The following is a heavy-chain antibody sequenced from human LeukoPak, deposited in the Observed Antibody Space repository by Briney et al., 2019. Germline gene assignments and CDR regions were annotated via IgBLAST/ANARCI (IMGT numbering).Heavy chain of an antibody. CDR3: ANCYDSSGFFAY. CDR2: IDTNTGNP. CDR1: GYTFTKYA. V-gene: IGHV7-4-1*02. D-gene: IGHD3-22*01. J-gene: IGHJ4*02. Sequence: ASVKVSCKGSGYTFTKYAISWVRQAPGQGLEYMGWIDTNTGNPTFAQGFTGRFVFSLDTSVSTAYLQISSLKAEDSAIYFCANCYDSSGFFAYWGQGTLVTVSS.